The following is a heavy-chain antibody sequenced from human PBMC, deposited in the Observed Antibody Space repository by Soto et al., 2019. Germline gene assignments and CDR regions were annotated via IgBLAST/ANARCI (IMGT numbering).Heavy chain of an antibody. J-gene: IGHJ6*02. D-gene: IGHD6-13*01. V-gene: IGHV6-1*01. Sequence: KQSQTLSLTCAISGDSVSSNSAAWNWIRQSPSRGLEWLGRTYYRSKWYNDYAVSVKSRITINPDTSKNQFSLQLNSVTPEDTAVYYCARDTPIRYSSKNYYYYYGMDVWGQGTTVTVSS. CDR1: GDSVSSNSAA. CDR2: TYYRSKWYN. CDR3: ARDTPIRYSSKNYYYYYGMDV.